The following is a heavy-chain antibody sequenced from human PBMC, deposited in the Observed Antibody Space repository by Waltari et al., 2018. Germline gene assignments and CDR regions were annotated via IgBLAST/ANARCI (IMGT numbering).Heavy chain of an antibody. CDR3: ARDSYSSGWSADY. J-gene: IGHJ4*02. CDR1: GFTFSSYS. V-gene: IGHV3-21*01. D-gene: IGHD6-19*01. CDR2: ISSSSSYI. Sequence: EVQLVESGGGLVKPGGSLRLSCAASGFTFSSYSLNWVRRAPGKGLEWVSSISSSSSYIYYADSVKGRFTISRDNAKNSLYLQMNSLRAEDTAVYYCARDSYSSGWSADYWGQGTLVTVSS.